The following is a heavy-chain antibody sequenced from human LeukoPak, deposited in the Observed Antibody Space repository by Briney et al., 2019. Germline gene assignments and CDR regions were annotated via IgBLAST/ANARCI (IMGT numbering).Heavy chain of an antibody. D-gene: IGHD4-23*01. Sequence: GGSLRLSCAASGFTFSSYWMHWVRQAPGEGLVWVSRIDPDDSGSTYADSVKGRFTISRDNAKNTLWLQMNSLRADDTAVYYCAGVRAGGNRAFDVWGQGTVVAISS. CDR1: GFTFSSYW. V-gene: IGHV3-74*01. CDR3: AGVRAGGNRAFDV. CDR2: IDPDDSGS. J-gene: IGHJ3*01.